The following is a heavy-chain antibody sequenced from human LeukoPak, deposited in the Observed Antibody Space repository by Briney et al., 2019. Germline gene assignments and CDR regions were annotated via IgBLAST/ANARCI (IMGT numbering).Heavy chain of an antibody. V-gene: IGHV4-34*01. Sequence: SETLSLTCTVSGGSISSFYWSWIRQPPGKGLEWIGEINHSGSTNYNPSLKSRVTISVDTSKNQFSLKLSSVTAADTAVYYCARGSSPPYYDFWSGLEAYYGMDVWGQGTTVTVSS. D-gene: IGHD3-3*01. CDR3: ARGSSPPYYDFWSGLEAYYGMDV. J-gene: IGHJ6*02. CDR2: INHSGST. CDR1: GGSISSFY.